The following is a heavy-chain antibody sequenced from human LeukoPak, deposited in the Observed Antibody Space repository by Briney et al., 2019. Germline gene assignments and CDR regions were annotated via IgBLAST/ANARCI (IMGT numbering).Heavy chain of an antibody. CDR1: GYTFTSYY. D-gene: IGHD3-10*01. J-gene: IGHJ5*02. CDR3: AITTMVRGGDVGWFDP. V-gene: IGHV1-2*02. Sequence: ASVKVSCKASGYTFTSYYMHWVRQAPGQGLEWMGWINPNSGGTNYAQKFQGRVTMTRDTSISTAYMELSRLRSDDTAVYYCAITTMVRGGDVGWFDPWGQGTLVTVSS. CDR2: INPNSGGT.